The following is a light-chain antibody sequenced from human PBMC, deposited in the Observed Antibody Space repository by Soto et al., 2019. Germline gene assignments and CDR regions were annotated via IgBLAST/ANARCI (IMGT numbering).Light chain of an antibody. Sequence: DIQMTHSPSTLSASLGDGVTISCRASQSINTWLAWYQQKPGKAPKLLIYDASRLQSGVPSRFSGSGSGTEFTLTIGSLQPDDFASYYCQHYNSYSGTFGQGTKVDIK. CDR2: DAS. CDR3: QHYNSYSGT. CDR1: QSINTW. J-gene: IGKJ1*01. V-gene: IGKV1-5*01.